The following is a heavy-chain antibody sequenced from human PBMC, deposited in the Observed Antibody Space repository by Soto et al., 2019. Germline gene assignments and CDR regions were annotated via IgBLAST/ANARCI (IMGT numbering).Heavy chain of an antibody. D-gene: IGHD2-15*01. V-gene: IGHV1-2*02. CDR2: INPNSGGT. CDR3: AREGYCSGGSCLYYYGMDV. CDR1: GYTFTGYY. J-gene: IGHJ6*02. Sequence: ASVKVSCKASGYTFTGYYMHWVRQAPGQGLEWMGWINPNSGGTKYAQKFQGRVTMTRDTSISTAYMELSRLRSDDTAVYYCAREGYCSGGSCLYYYGMDVWGQGTTVTVSS.